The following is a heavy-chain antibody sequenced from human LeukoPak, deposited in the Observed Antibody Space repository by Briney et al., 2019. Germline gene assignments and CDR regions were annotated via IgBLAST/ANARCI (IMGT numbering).Heavy chain of an antibody. J-gene: IGHJ6*02. V-gene: IGHV3-23*01. Sequence: SGGSLRLSCAASGFTFRSYAMSWVRQAPGKGLEWVSAIRGSDGSIYYADSVKGRFTISRDNSKNTLSLQMSSLRAEDTAVYYCAKAGHFYYYDMDVWGQGTTVTVSS. CDR2: IRGSDGSI. CDR3: AKAGHFYYYDMDV. CDR1: GFTFRSYA.